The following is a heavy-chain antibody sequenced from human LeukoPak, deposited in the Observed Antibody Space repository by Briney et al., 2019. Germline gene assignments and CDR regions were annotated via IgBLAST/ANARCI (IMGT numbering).Heavy chain of an antibody. V-gene: IGHV3-30-3*01. J-gene: IGHJ6*03. D-gene: IGHD6-6*01. CDR3: ARGAGSSSFSGYMDV. Sequence: GGSLRLSCAASGFTFSSYAMHWVRQAPGKGLEWVAVISYDGSNKYYADSVKGRFTISRDNSKNSLYLQMNSLRAEDTAVYYCARGAGSSSFSGYMDVWGKGTTVTVSS. CDR1: GFTFSSYA. CDR2: ISYDGSNK.